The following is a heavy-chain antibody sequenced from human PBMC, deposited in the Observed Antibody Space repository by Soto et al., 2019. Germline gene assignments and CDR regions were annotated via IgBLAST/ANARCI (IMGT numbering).Heavy chain of an antibody. Sequence: QVQLQESGPGLVKPSQTLSLTCTVSGGSISSGDYYWSWIRQPPGKGLEWIGYIYYSGSTYYNPSRTSRVTISVDTSKNQFSLKLSSVTAADTAVYCCARVGGFGATTIDYWGQGTLVTVSS. CDR2: IYYSGST. CDR3: ARVGGFGATTIDY. J-gene: IGHJ4*02. D-gene: IGHD3-10*01. CDR1: GGSISSGDYY. V-gene: IGHV4-30-4*01.